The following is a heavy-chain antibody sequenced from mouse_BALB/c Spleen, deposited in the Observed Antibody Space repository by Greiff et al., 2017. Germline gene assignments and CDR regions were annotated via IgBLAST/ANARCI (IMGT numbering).Heavy chain of an antibody. V-gene: IGHV5-12-2*01. CDR1: GFTFSSYT. CDR3: ARLWDGGYFDV. Sequence: EVMLVESGGGLVQPGGSLKLSCAASGFTFSSYTMSWVRQTPEKRLEWVAYISNGGGSTYYPDTVKGRFTISRDNAKNTLYLQMSSLKSEDTAMYYCARLWDGGYFDVWGAGTTVTVSS. D-gene: IGHD4-1*01. J-gene: IGHJ1*01. CDR2: ISNGGGST.